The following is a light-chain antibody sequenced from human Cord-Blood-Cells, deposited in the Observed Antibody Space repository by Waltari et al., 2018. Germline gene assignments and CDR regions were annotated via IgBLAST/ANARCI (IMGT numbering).Light chain of an antibody. V-gene: IGLV3-19*01. J-gene: IGLJ1*01. CDR1: SLRIYT. Sequence: SELTQVPVVSVALGLAARMPRQGLSLRIYTASWYRQKPAQAPVLVIYGSNNRHTGIPWRFSGASPGNTAALTITRGRAEDESDYYCISQDSSGNHPPSDVLGPGTKVTVL. CDR3: ISQDSSGNHPPSDV. CDR2: GSN.